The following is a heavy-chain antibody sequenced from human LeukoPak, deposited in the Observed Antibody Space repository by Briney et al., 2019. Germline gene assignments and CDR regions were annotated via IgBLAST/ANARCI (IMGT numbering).Heavy chain of an antibody. J-gene: IGHJ4*02. Sequence: GGSLRLSCAASGFTFNRRGMHWVRQAPGKGLEWGAFIRYDGGETFYADFVKGRFTISRDNSKKTLCMQLNTLRPEDTALYYCAKDGDDCIDYWGPGTLVTVSS. CDR2: IRYDGGET. CDR1: GFTFNRRG. CDR3: AKDGDDCIDY. D-gene: IGHD2-21*01. V-gene: IGHV3-30*02.